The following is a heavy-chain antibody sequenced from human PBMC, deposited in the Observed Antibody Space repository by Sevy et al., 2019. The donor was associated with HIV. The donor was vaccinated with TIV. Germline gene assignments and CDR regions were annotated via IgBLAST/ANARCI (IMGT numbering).Heavy chain of an antibody. V-gene: IGHV3-21*01. CDR2: IRSSSSYI. CDR1: GFIFSNYN. J-gene: IGHJ4*02. CDR3: AGENYYDSGGYRFDY. D-gene: IGHD3-22*01. Sequence: GGSLRLSCAASGFIFSNYNMNWVRQAPGKGLEWVSSIRSSSSYIYYADSVKGRFTISRDNAEHSLYLQMNSLRAEDTAVYYCAGENYYDSGGYRFDYWGQGTLVTVSS.